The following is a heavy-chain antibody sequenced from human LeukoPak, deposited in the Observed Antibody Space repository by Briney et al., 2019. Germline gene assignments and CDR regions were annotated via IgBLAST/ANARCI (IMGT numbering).Heavy chain of an antibody. V-gene: IGHV3-33*01. J-gene: IGHJ4*02. CDR1: GFTFSSYG. CDR2: IWYDGSNK. Sequence: GRSLRLSCAASGFTFSSYGMHWVRQAPGKGLEWVAVIWYDGSNKYYADSVKGRFTISRDNSKNTLYLQMNSLRAEDTVVYYCAREVGSEHYFDYWGQGTLVTVSS. D-gene: IGHD2-15*01. CDR3: AREVGSEHYFDY.